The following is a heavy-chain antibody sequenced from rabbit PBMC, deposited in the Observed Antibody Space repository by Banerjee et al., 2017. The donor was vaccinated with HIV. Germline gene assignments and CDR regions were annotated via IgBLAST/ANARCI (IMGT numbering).Heavy chain of an antibody. Sequence: YASWVNGRFTISLDNAQNTVFLQMTSLTAADTATYFCARGDGAYAGYDGLWGQGTLVTVS. D-gene: IGHD7-1*01. J-gene: IGHJ3*01. CDR3: ARGDGAYAGYDGL. V-gene: IGHV1S47*01.